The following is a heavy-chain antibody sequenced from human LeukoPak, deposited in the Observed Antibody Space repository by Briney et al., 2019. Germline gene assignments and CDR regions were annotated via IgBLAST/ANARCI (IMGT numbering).Heavy chain of an antibody. CDR2: INPSGGST. CDR1: GGTFSSYA. Sequence: ASVKVSCKASGGTFSSYALSWVRQAPGQGLEWMGIINPSGGSTSYAQKFQGRVTMTRDTSTSTVYMELSSLRSEDTAVYYCARGGGWSSSWYSWFDPWGQGTLVTVSS. D-gene: IGHD6-13*01. V-gene: IGHV1-46*01. J-gene: IGHJ5*02. CDR3: ARGGGWSSSWYSWFDP.